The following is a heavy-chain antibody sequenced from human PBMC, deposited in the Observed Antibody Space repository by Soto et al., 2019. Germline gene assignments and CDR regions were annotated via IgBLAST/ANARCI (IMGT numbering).Heavy chain of an antibody. V-gene: IGHV3-23*01. J-gene: IGHJ6*03. CDR2: ITGSTGTT. CDR1: GFTFSNFA. D-gene: IGHD2-2*01. CDR3: AKDTSSSPYYMDV. Sequence: EVQVLESGGGSVQPGWSLRLSCAASGFTFSNFAMSWVRHAPGKGLEWVSEITGSTGTTYYADSVRGRFIISRDNSQNTLHLQMNSLRPEDTAVYYCAKDTSSSPYYMDVWGKGTTVTVSS.